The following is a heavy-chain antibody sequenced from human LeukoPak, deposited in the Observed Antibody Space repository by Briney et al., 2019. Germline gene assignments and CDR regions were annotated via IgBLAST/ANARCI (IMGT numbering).Heavy chain of an antibody. D-gene: IGHD6-19*01. CDR3: ARDTTSSGWFG. V-gene: IGHV1-8*01. CDR1: GYTFTSYD. J-gene: IGHJ4*02. Sequence: ASVEVSCKASGYTFTSYDINWVRQATGQGLEWMGWMNPNSGNTGYAQKFQGRVTMTRNTSISTAYMELSRLRSDDTAVYYCARDTTSSGWFGWGQGTLVTVSS. CDR2: MNPNSGNT.